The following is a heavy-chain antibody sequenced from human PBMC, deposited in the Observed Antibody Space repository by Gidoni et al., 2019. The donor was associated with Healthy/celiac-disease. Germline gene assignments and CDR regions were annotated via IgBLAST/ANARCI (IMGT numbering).Heavy chain of an antibody. CDR2: IYYSGST. CDR3: ARGRELLGSAFDI. CDR1: GGSISSGGYY. D-gene: IGHD1-26*01. Sequence: QVQLQESGPGLVKPSQTLSLTCTVSGGSISSGGYYWSWIRQHPGKGLEWIGYIYYSGSTSYNPSLKSRVTISVDTSKNQFSLKLSSVTAADTAVYYCARGRELLGSAFDIWGQGTMVTVSS. V-gene: IGHV4-31*03. J-gene: IGHJ3*02.